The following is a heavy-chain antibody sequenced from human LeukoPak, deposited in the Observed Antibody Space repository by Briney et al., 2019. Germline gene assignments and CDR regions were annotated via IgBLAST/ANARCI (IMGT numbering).Heavy chain of an antibody. CDR1: DGSINSDTYY. D-gene: IGHD1-26*01. Sequence: RPSETLSLTCSVSDGSINSDTYYWGWIRQPPGKGLEWIASIYSSGNTFYNPSLKSRVTISIDTSKKQFSLKLTSVTAADTAVYYCARDQRSLFDVWGQGSLVTVSS. V-gene: IGHV4-39*07. CDR2: IYSSGNT. J-gene: IGHJ4*02. CDR3: ARDQRSLFDV.